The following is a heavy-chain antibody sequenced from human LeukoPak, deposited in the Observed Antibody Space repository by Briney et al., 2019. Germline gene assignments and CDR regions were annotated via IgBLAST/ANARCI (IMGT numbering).Heavy chain of an antibody. Sequence: ASVKVSCKASGYTFTGYYIHWVRQAPGKGLEWMGRINPNSGGTNYAQKFQGRVTMTRDTSISAAYMELSRLRSDDTAVYYCARWGLGDLYYFDYWGQGTLVTVSS. CDR2: INPNSGGT. V-gene: IGHV1-2*06. J-gene: IGHJ4*02. CDR3: ARWGLGDLYYFDY. CDR1: GYTFTGYY. D-gene: IGHD3-16*01.